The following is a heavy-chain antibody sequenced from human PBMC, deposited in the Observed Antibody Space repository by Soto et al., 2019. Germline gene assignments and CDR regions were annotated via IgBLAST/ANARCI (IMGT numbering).Heavy chain of an antibody. CDR3: AILDLPGHYFDS. V-gene: IGHV3-53*02. Sequence: EVQLVETGGGLIQPGGSLTISCAASEFTVSSKSMSWVRQAPGKGLEWVSVIYSGGSTYYADSVKGRFTISRDNSKNTLYLQMNSLRDEDTAVYFCAILDLPGHYFDSWGQGTLVTVSS. J-gene: IGHJ4*02. CDR2: IYSGGST. CDR1: EFTVSSKS.